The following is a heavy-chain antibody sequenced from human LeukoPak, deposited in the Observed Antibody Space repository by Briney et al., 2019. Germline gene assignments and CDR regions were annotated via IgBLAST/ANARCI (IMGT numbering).Heavy chain of an antibody. Sequence: PGGSLRLPCAASGFTFSSYWMSWVRQAPGKGLEWVANIKQDGSEKYYVDSVKGRFTISRDNAKNSLYLQMNSLRAEDTAVYYCARVARIVVVAKVAFDIWGQGTMVTVSS. CDR1: GFTFSSYW. CDR2: IKQDGSEK. V-gene: IGHV3-7*01. D-gene: IGHD2-15*01. J-gene: IGHJ3*02. CDR3: ARVARIVVVAKVAFDI.